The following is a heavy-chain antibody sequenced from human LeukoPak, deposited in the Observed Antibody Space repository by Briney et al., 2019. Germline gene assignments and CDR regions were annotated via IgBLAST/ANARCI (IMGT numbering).Heavy chain of an antibody. Sequence: ASVKVSCKASGYTFTSYYMHWVRQAPGQGLEWMGMIYPSGGSTSYAQRFQGRVTMTRDTSISTAYMELSRLRSDDTAVYYCAMLLETATINDYWGQGTLVTVSS. CDR1: GYTFTSYY. V-gene: IGHV1-46*01. CDR2: IYPSGGST. CDR3: AMLLETATINDY. D-gene: IGHD5-24*01. J-gene: IGHJ4*02.